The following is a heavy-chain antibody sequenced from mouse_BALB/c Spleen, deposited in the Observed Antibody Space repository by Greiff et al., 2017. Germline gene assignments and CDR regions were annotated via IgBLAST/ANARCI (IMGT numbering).Heavy chain of an antibody. CDR1: GYTFTSYW. CDR3: ARGLGGFAY. Sequence: QVQLQQPGAELVKPGAPVKLSCKASGYTFTSYWMNWVKQRPGRGLEWIGRIDPSDSETHYNQKFKDKATLTVDKSSSTAYIQLSSLTSEDSAVYYCARGLGGFAYWGQGTLVTVSA. V-gene: IGHV1-69*02. D-gene: IGHD3-3*01. CDR2: IDPSDSET. J-gene: IGHJ3*01.